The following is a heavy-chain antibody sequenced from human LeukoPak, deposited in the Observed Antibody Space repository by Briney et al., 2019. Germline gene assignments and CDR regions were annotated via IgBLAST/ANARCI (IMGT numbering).Heavy chain of an antibody. Sequence: GGSLRLSCAASEFTFNSYNMNWVRQAPGKGLEWVSSISSSSNYIYYADSVKGRFTISRDNAKNSLYLQMKSLRAEDTAVYYCARTAMDPYYFDYWGQGTLVTVSS. CDR3: ARTAMDPYYFDY. CDR2: ISSSSNYI. V-gene: IGHV3-21*01. CDR1: EFTFNSYN. D-gene: IGHD5-18*01. J-gene: IGHJ4*02.